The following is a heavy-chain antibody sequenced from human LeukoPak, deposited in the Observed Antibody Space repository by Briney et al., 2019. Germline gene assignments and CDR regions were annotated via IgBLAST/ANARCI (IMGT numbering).Heavy chain of an antibody. D-gene: IGHD5-12*01. CDR1: GYTFTSYD. Sequence: ASVKVSCKASGYTFTSYDINWVRQAIGQGLEWMGWMNPNSGNTGYAQKFQGKVTITRNTSISTAYMELSSLRSEGTAVYYCARILRGYSGYVFDYWGQGTLVTVSS. V-gene: IGHV1-8*03. CDR3: ARILRGYSGYVFDY. J-gene: IGHJ4*02. CDR2: MNPNSGNT.